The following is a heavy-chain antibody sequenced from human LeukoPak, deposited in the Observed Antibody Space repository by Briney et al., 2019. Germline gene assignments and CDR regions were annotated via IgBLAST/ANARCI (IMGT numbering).Heavy chain of an antibody. CDR1: GFTFSSYS. CDR3: GRDQGYNWNDQPYDY. J-gene: IGHJ4*02. CDR2: ISSSSSYI. Sequence: GGSLRLSCAASGFTFSSYSMNWVRQAPGKGLEWVSSISSSSSYIYYADSVKGRFTISRDNAKNSLYLQMNSLRAEDTAVYYCGRDQGYNWNDQPYDYGGQGTLVTVSP. V-gene: IGHV3-21*01. D-gene: IGHD1-1*01.